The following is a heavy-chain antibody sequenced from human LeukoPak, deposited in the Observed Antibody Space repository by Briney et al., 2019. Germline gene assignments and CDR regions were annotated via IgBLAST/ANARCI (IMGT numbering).Heavy chain of an antibody. D-gene: IGHD3-22*01. CDR2: IKSRADGGTT. V-gene: IGHV3-15*01. CDR3: TSNYYDSSGYSFDY. J-gene: IGHJ4*02. Sequence: GGSLRLSCAASGFTFSNAWMNWVRQAPGKGLEWVSRIKSRADGGTTDSAAPVKGRFTISRDDSKDTLYLQMNSLKTEDTAVYYCTSNYYDSSGYSFDYWGQGTLVTVSS. CDR1: GFTFSNAW.